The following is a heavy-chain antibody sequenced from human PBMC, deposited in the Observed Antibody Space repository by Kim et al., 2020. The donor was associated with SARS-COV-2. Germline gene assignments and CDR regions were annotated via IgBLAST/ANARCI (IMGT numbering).Heavy chain of an antibody. CDR1: GFTFINHW. Sequence: GGSLRLSCVASGFTFINHWMHWVRQAPGKGLVWVSRINTDGYTTNYADSVKGRFTISRDNAKNTLYLEMNSLRAEDTAVYYCAKDYRGVATIDYWGQGTLVTVS. J-gene: IGHJ4*02. V-gene: IGHV3-74*01. CDR3: AKDYRGVATIDY. D-gene: IGHD5-12*01. CDR2: INTDGYTT.